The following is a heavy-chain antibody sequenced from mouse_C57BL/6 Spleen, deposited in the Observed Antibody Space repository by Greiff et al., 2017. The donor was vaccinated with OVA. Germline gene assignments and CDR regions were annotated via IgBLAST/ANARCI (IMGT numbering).Heavy chain of an antibody. CDR1: GYTFTSYW. CDR2: SYPGSGST. J-gene: IGHJ3*01. CDR3: AGPYYYGSGCSY. V-gene: IGHV1-55*01. D-gene: IGHD1-1*01. Sequence: VQLQQPGAELVKPGASVKMSCKASGYTFTSYWITWVKQRPGQGLEWIGDSYPGSGSTNYNEKFKSKATLTVDTSSSTAYMQLSSLTSEDSAVYCCAGPYYYGSGCSYWGQGTLVTVAA.